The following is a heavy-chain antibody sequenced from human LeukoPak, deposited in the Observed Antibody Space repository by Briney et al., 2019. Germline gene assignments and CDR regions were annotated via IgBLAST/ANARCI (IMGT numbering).Heavy chain of an antibody. Sequence: ASVKVSCKASGYTFTGYYMHWVRQAPGQGLEWMGWINPNSGGTNYAQKFQGWVTMTRDTSISTAYMELSRLRSDDTAVYYCARAYGSGSYYPMDYWGQGTLVTVSS. J-gene: IGHJ4*02. V-gene: IGHV1-2*04. CDR2: INPNSGGT. D-gene: IGHD3-10*01. CDR3: ARAYGSGSYYPMDY. CDR1: GYTFTGYY.